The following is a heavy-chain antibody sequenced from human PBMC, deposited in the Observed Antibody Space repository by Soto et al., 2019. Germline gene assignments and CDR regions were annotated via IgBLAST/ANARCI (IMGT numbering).Heavy chain of an antibody. D-gene: IGHD3-16*01. J-gene: IGHJ4*02. CDR1: GGSISSYY. Sequence: SETLSLTCTVSGGSISSYYWSWIRQPPGKGLEWIGYIYYSGSTNYNPALKSRVTISVDTSKNQFSLKLSSVTAADTAVYYCEREDGGAYDYWGQGTMVTVSS. CDR3: EREDGGAYDY. V-gene: IGHV4-59*01. CDR2: IYYSGST.